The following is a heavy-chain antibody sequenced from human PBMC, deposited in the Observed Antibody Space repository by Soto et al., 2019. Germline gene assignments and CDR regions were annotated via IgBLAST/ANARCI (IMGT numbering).Heavy chain of an antibody. J-gene: IGHJ4*02. CDR1: GFTFTNYA. CDR2: LLRSGSTT. Sequence: GGSLRLSCAASGFTFTNYAMTCARQAPGKGLEWVSSLLRSGSTTYYADSVKGRFTISSDISAHSLYLQMDSLRAEDTAVYYCAKDAVSGDGIWLLDSCGQGTVVTVSS. V-gene: IGHV3-23*01. D-gene: IGHD4-17*01. CDR3: AKDAVSGDGIWLLDS.